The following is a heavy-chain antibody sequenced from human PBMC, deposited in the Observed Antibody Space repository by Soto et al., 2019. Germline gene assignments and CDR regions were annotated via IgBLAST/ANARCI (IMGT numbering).Heavy chain of an antibody. D-gene: IGHD6-13*01. CDR1: GGTFSSYA. J-gene: IGHJ5*02. Sequence: QVQLVQSGAEVKKPGSSVKVSCKASGGTFSSYAISWVRQAPGQGLEWMGGIIPIFGTANYAQKFQGRVTITADESTSTAYMELSSLRSEDTAVYYCASAWFTEPGIAAAIPSHNWFDPWGQGTLVTVSS. CDR2: IIPIFGTA. V-gene: IGHV1-69*01. CDR3: ASAWFTEPGIAAAIPSHNWFDP.